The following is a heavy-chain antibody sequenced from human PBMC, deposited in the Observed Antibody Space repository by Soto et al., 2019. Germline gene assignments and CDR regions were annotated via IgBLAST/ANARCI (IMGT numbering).Heavy chain of an antibody. J-gene: IGHJ4*02. D-gene: IGHD2-2*01. Sequence: SETLSLTCAVYGGSFSGYYWSWIRQPPGKGLEWIGEINHSGSTNYNPSLKNRVTISVDTSKNQFSMKLSSVTAADTAVYYCAVGYQLRFFDYWGQGTLVTVSS. CDR2: INHSGST. CDR3: AVGYQLRFFDY. CDR1: GGSFSGYY. V-gene: IGHV4-34*01.